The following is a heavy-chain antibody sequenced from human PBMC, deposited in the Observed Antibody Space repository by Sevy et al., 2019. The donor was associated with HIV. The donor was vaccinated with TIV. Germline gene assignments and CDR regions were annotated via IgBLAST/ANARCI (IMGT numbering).Heavy chain of an antibody. V-gene: IGHV3-7*01. CDR3: ATSGGET. Sequence: GGSLRLSCVASGFTFSSYWMNWIRQAPGKGLEWVANIKQDGSEKYYVDSVKGRFTFSRDNAKKSLYLEMNTLRAEDTAVYYCATSGGETWGQGTLVTVSS. CDR2: IKQDGSEK. D-gene: IGHD3-16*01. CDR1: GFTFSSYW. J-gene: IGHJ5*02.